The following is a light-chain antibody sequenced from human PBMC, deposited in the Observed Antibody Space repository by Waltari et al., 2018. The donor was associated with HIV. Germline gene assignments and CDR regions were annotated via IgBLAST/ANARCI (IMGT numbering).Light chain of an antibody. CDR1: QSVSSY. CDR3: QQRSNWPPGLT. CDR2: DAS. J-gene: IGKJ4*01. V-gene: IGKV3-11*01. Sequence: EIVLTQAPATLYLSPGERATLPCRASQSVSSYLAWYQQKPGKAPRLLINDASNRATGIPARFSGSGSGTDFTLTISSLEPEDFAVYYCQQRSNWPPGLTFGGGTKVEIK.